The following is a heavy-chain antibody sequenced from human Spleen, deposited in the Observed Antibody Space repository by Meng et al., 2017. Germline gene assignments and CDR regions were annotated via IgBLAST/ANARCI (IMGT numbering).Heavy chain of an antibody. Sequence: SETLSLTCTVSGGSVTSGHYWSWIQQPPGKGLEWIGNIYNSAISYNPSLKSRVIISADTSKNQFYLGLISVTPADTAVYYCASGPWELDFWGQGTLVTVSS. D-gene: IGHD1-26*01. CDR3: ASGPWELDF. CDR1: GGSVTSGHY. J-gene: IGHJ4*02. CDR2: IYNSAIS. V-gene: IGHV4-61*01.